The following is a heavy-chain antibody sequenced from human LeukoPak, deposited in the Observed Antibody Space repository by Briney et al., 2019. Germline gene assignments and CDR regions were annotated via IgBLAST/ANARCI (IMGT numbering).Heavy chain of an antibody. D-gene: IGHD4-17*01. Sequence: SETLSLTCAVYGGSFSGYYWSWIRQPPGKGLEWIGEINHSGSTNYNPSLKSRVTISVDTSKNQFSLKLNSVTAADTAVYYCARRRGGWTVTKYYFDYWGQGTLVTVSS. CDR2: INHSGST. V-gene: IGHV4-34*01. CDR1: GGSFSGYY. J-gene: IGHJ4*02. CDR3: ARRRGGWTVTKYYFDY.